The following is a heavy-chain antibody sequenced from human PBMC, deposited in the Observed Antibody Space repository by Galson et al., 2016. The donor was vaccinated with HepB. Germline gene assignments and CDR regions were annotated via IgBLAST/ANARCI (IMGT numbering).Heavy chain of an antibody. J-gene: IGHJ3*02. CDR1: GFTFTSYA. CDR2: LNGSGRKT. V-gene: IGHV3-23*01. Sequence: SLRLSCAASGFTFTSYALSWVRQAPRRGLEWVSTLNGSGRKTYYADSVKGRFTISRDNSKNTLFLQMNSLRVEDTAVYYCAKSFVKKDFWSYYLADAFDIRGQGTTVTVST. D-gene: IGHD3-3*01. CDR3: AKSFVKKDFWSYYLADAFDI.